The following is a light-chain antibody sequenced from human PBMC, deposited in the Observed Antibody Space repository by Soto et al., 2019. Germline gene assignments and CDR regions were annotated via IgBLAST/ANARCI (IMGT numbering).Light chain of an antibody. CDR3: QHYDAFLWT. V-gene: IGKV1-5*01. J-gene: IGKJ1*01. CDR1: QSISSW. CDR2: DAS. Sequence: DIQMTQSPSSVSASVGDGVSITCGASQSISSWLAWYQQKPGKAPKLLIYDASSLESGVPSRFSGSGSGTEFTLTTSSLQPDDFATYYCQHYDAFLWTFGQGTKVDIK.